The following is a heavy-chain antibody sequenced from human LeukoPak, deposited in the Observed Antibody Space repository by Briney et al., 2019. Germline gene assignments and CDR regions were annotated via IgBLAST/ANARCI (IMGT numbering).Heavy chain of an antibody. D-gene: IGHD3-10*01. J-gene: IGHJ1*01. CDR1: GFTFSSYG. CDR3: AKDTNFDSSMVRGGVGD. V-gene: IGHV3-30*18. Sequence: GRSLRLSCAASGFTFSSYGMHWVRQAPGKGLEWVAVISYDGSNKYYADSVKGRFTISRDNSKNTLYLQMNSLRAEDTAVYYCAKDTNFDSSMVRGGVGDWGQGTLVTVSS. CDR2: ISYDGSNK.